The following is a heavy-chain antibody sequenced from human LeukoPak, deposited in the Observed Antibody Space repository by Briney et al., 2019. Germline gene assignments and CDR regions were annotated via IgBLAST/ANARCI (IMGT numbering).Heavy chain of an antibody. J-gene: IGHJ5*02. D-gene: IGHD3-3*01. CDR3: ARNSGAYYDFWSGNNWFDP. CDR2: IYTSGST. V-gene: IGHV4-4*07. Sequence: SETLSLTCTVSGGSIRSYYWSWIRQPAGKGLDWIGRIYTSGSTNYNPSLKSRVTISVDTSKNQFSLKLSSVTAADTAVYYCARNSGAYYDFWSGNNWFDPWGQGTLVTVSS. CDR1: GGSIRSYY.